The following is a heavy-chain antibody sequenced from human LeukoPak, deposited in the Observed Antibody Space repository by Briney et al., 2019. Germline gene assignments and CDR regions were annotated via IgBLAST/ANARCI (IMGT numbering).Heavy chain of an antibody. Sequence: ASVKVSCKASGYAFTSYGISWVRQAPGQRLEWMGWINAGNGNTKYSQEFQGRVTITRDTSASTAYMELSSLRSEDMAVYYCARGQWLVDAFDIWGQGTMVTVSS. V-gene: IGHV1-3*03. CDR1: GYAFTSYG. D-gene: IGHD6-19*01. CDR3: ARGQWLVDAFDI. CDR2: INAGNGNT. J-gene: IGHJ3*02.